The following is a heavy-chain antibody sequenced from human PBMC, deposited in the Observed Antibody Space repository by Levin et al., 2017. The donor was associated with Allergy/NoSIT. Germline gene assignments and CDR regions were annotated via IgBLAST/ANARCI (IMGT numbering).Heavy chain of an antibody. J-gene: IGHJ5*02. D-gene: IGHD3-16*01. CDR3: ARDTGGWYFDR. CDR1: GSTTSLFY. Sequence: SQTLSLTCTVSGSTTSLFYWNWIRQTPGKGLEWIGYINHSGSTKYNPSLKSRVTISLDKSKNQFSLLLTSVTAADTAVYYFARDTGGWYFDRWGQGTLVTVSS. CDR2: INHSGST. V-gene: IGHV4-59*01.